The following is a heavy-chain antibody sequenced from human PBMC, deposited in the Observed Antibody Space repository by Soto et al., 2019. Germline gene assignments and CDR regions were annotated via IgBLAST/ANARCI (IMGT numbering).Heavy chain of an antibody. Sequence: QLQLQESGPGLVKPSETLSLTCTVSGGSISSSSYYWGWIRQPPGKGLEWIGSIYYSGSTYYNPSLKSRITIXXXXXXXXFXXXXXXXXXXXXAXXXXXXXFXRIAVXGSPPPCYWGQGTLVTVSS. J-gene: IGHJ4*02. CDR2: IYYSGST. V-gene: IGHV4-39*01. D-gene: IGHD6-19*01. CDR1: GGSISSSSYY. CDR3: XXXFXRIAVXGSPPPCY.